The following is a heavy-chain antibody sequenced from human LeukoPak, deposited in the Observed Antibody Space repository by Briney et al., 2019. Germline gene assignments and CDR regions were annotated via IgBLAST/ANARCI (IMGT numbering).Heavy chain of an antibody. D-gene: IGHD6-6*01. CDR2: IYHSGST. Sequence: SETLSLXCAVSGYSISSGYYWGWIRQPPGKGLEWIGSIYHSGSTYYNPSHKSRVTISVDTSKNQFSLKLSSVTAADTAVYYCARRPVPDPEYSSSVDYWGQRTLVTVSS. CDR3: ARRPVPDPEYSSSVDY. CDR1: GYSISSGYY. J-gene: IGHJ4*02. V-gene: IGHV4-38-2*01.